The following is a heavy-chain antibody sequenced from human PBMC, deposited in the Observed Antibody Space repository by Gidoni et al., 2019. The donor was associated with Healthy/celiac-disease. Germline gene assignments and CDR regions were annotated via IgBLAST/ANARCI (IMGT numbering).Heavy chain of an antibody. D-gene: IGHD1-26*01. V-gene: IGHV3-48*01. Sequence: EVQLVESGGGLVQPGGSLRLYCAASGFTFSSYSMNWVRQAPGKGLELVSYISSSSSTIYYADSVEGRFTISRDNAKNSLYLQMNSLRAEDTAVYYCARNSGSLGYWGQGTLVTVSS. CDR3: ARNSGSLGY. CDR2: ISSSSSTI. J-gene: IGHJ4*02. CDR1: GFTFSSYS.